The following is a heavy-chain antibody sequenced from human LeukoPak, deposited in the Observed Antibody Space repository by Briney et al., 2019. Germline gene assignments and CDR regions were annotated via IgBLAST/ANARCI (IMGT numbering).Heavy chain of an antibody. D-gene: IGHD1-26*01. CDR1: GGSINSGSYF. Sequence: SETLSLTCTVSGGSINSGSYFWIWIREPAGKGLEWIGRIYTSGITNYNFSLMSRATISIDTSKNQFSLKLSSVTAADTAVYYCARSNSGSYRELDYWGQGALVTVSS. V-gene: IGHV4-61*02. CDR3: ARSNSGSYRELDY. CDR2: IYTSGIT. J-gene: IGHJ4*02.